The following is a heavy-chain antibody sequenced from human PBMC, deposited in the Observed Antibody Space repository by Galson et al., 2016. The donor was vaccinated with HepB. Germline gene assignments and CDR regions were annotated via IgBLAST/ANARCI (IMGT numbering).Heavy chain of an antibody. V-gene: IGHV3-30*03. CDR2: ISYDGSNK. CDR1: GFTFSSYG. CDR3: ARDKGTSVWYKDY. J-gene: IGHJ4*02. D-gene: IGHD1-1*01. Sequence: SLRLSCAASGFTFSSYGIHWVRQAPGKGLEWVALISYDGSNKYYADSVKGRITISRDTSKNTVYLQMNSLRGEDTGVDYCARDKGTSVWYKDYWGQGTLVTVSS.